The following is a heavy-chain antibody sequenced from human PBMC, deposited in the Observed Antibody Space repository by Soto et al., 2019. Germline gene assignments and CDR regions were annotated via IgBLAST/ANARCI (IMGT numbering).Heavy chain of an antibody. CDR1: GFTLSDHY. Sequence: EVQLVASGGGLVQPGGSLRLSCAASGFTLSDHYMDWVRQAPGKGLEWVGRSRNKANSYTTEYAASVKGRFTISRDDSKNSLYLQMNSLKTEDTAVYYCAGGLGGSEHLDQCGQGTLVTVDS. CDR2: SRNKANSYTT. CDR3: AGGLGGSEHLDQ. D-gene: IGHD1-26*01. V-gene: IGHV3-72*01. J-gene: IGHJ4*02.